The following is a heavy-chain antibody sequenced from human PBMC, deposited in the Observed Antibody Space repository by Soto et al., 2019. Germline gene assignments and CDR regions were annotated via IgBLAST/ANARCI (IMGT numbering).Heavy chain of an antibody. V-gene: IGHV6-1*01. CDR1: GDSVSSNSAA. J-gene: IGHJ6*02. CDR2: TYYRSKWYN. D-gene: IGHD3-10*01. CDR3: ASSPITMVRGVIPLYYYYYGMDV. Sequence: QVQLQQSGPGLVKPSQTLSLTCAISGDSVSSNSAAWNWIRQSPSRGLEWLGRTYYRSKWYNDYAVSVKSRITINPDTSKNQFSLQLNSVTPEDTAVHYCASSPITMVRGVIPLYYYYYGMDVWGQGTTVTVSS.